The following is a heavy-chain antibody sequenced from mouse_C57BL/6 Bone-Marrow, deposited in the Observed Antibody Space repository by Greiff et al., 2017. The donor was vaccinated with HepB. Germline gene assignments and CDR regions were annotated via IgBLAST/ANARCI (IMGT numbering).Heavy chain of an antibody. J-gene: IGHJ2*01. Sequence: QVHVKQPGAALVRPGSSVKLSCKASGYTFTSYWMDWVKQRPGQGLEWIGNIYPSDSETHYNQKFKDKATLTVDKSASTAYMQLSSLTSEDSAVYYCARDYPYYFDYWGQGTTLTVSS. V-gene: IGHV1-61*01. CDR3: ARDYPYYFDY. CDR2: IYPSDSET. CDR1: GYTFTSYW. D-gene: IGHD5-5*01.